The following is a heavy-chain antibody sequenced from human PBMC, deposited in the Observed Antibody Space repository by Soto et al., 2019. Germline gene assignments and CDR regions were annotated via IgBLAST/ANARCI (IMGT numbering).Heavy chain of an antibody. Sequence: SETLSLTCIVSGGSMRSGSYYWTWIRQHPGKGLEWVAYISNSGNTYYNPSLETRPTISLDTSKNLFSLSLTSVTAADTALYYCARGSFSSSSSWFDPWGQGTLVTVSS. V-gene: IGHV4-31*03. CDR1: GGSMRSGSYY. D-gene: IGHD6-6*01. CDR2: ISNSGNT. CDR3: ARGSFSSSSSWFDP. J-gene: IGHJ5*02.